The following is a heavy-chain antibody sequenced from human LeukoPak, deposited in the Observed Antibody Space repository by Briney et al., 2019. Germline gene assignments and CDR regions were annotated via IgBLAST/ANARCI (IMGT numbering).Heavy chain of an antibody. D-gene: IGHD6-13*01. J-gene: IGHJ4*02. CDR1: RYTLTGVH. CDR3: ARDQGSLTRSWYTGY. CDR2: INPYIGDT. Sequence: ASLKVSCKASRYTLTGVHVHCVPEAPGQRRECMGRINPYIGDTNSTQTCQGRVTMTRETTIPTAYMDLSSVTPDDTAVYFCARDQGSLTRSWYTGYWGQGTQVTVSS. V-gene: IGHV1-2*06.